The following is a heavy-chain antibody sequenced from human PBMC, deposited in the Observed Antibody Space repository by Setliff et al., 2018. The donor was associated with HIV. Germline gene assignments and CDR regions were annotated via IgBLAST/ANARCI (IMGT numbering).Heavy chain of an antibody. D-gene: IGHD1-26*01. CDR3: AGSMGATKGSWFEP. V-gene: IGHV4-59*12. Sequence: SETLSLTCTVFGVSISNYYCSWIRQPPGKGLEWIGFIFDSGSTSYNPSLKSRVTMSVDTSKNQFSLRLTSVSAADTALYYCAGSMGATKGSWFEPWGQGTLVTVSS. CDR1: GVSISNYY. CDR2: IFDSGST. J-gene: IGHJ5*02.